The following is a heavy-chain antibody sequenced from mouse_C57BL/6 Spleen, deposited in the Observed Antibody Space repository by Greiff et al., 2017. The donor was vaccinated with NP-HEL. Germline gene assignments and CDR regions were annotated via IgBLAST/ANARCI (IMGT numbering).Heavy chain of an antibody. J-gene: IGHJ4*01. Sequence: EVQLVESGAGLVKPGGSLKLSCAASGFTFSSYAMSWVRQTPENRLEWVAYISSGGDYIYYADTVKGRFTISRDNARNTLYLQMSSLKSEDTAMYYCTRDNGYYAMDYWGQGTSVTVSS. CDR2: ISSGGDYI. CDR1: GFTFSSYA. CDR3: TRDNGYYAMDY. V-gene: IGHV5-9-1*02.